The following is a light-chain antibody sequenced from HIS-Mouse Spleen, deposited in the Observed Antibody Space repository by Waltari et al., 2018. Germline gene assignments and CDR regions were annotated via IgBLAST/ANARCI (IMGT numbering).Light chain of an antibody. CDR3: QQYXSXXXX. J-gene: IGKJ2*01. CDR2: WAX. CDR1: XXVLYRXNXKNY. V-gene: IGKV4-1*01. Sequence: DIVMXQSXDSLAVSLGXXXTXXXXXXXXVLYRXNXKNYLAWYQQKPXQPPKLLIYWAXTREXXVPDRXXXSXXXXDFTLTISXLQAEDVAVYXCQQYXSXXXXXXQGTXLEI.